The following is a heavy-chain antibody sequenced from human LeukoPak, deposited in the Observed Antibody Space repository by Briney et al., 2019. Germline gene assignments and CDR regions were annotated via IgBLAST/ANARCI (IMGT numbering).Heavy chain of an antibody. CDR1: GGSISSSSYY. J-gene: IGHJ6*03. Sequence: PSETLSLTCTVSGGSISSSSYYWGWIRQPPGKGLEWIGSIYYSGSTYYNPSLKSRVTISVDTSKNQFSLKLSSVTAADTAVYYCARETYYYDSSGLGRWYYYMDVWGKGTTVTISS. CDR2: IYYSGST. CDR3: ARETYYYDSSGLGRWYYYMDV. D-gene: IGHD3-22*01. V-gene: IGHV4-39*07.